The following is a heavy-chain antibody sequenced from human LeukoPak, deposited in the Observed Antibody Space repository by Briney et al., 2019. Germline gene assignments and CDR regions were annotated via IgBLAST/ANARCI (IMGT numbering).Heavy chain of an antibody. Sequence: GGSLRLSCAASGFTFSSYEMNWVRQAPGKGLEWVSYISSSGSTIYYADSMKGRFTISRHNAKNSLYLQMNSLRAEDTAVYYCASLAAAGNDYWGQGTLVTVSS. CDR3: ASLAAAGNDY. D-gene: IGHD6-13*01. J-gene: IGHJ4*02. V-gene: IGHV3-48*03. CDR1: GFTFSSYE. CDR2: ISSSGSTI.